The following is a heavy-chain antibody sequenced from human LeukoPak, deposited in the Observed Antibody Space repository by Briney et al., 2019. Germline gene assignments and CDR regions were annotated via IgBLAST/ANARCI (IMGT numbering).Heavy chain of an antibody. D-gene: IGHD1-14*01. V-gene: IGHV3-48*01. Sequence: GGSLRLSCAASGFTFSTYSMNWVRQAPGKGLEWVSYISSSGSTIYYADFVKGRFTISRDNAKNSLYLQIKSLRAEDTAVYYCTRDDNLFDYWGQGTLVTVSS. J-gene: IGHJ4*02. CDR3: TRDDNLFDY. CDR1: GFTFSTYS. CDR2: ISSSGSTI.